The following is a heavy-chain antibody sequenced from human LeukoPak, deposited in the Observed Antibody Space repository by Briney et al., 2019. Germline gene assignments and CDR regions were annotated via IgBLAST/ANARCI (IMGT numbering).Heavy chain of an antibody. J-gene: IGHJ4*02. CDR1: GGSISSGSYY. CDR2: IYTSGST. CDR3: ARAVGYSYGKYYFDY. D-gene: IGHD5-18*01. Sequence: SQTLSLTCTVSGGSISSGSYYWSWIRQPAGKGLEWIGRIYTSGSTNYNPSLKSRVTISVDTSKNQFSLKLSSVTAADTAVYYCARAVGYSYGKYYFDYWGQGTLVTVSS. V-gene: IGHV4-61*02.